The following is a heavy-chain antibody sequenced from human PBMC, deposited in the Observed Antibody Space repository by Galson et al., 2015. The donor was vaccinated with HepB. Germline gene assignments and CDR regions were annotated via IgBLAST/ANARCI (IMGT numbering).Heavy chain of an antibody. D-gene: IGHD1-14*01. J-gene: IGHJ6*02. CDR3: ARSSLTGYYGMDV. V-gene: IGHV1-2*06. Sequence: SVKVSCKASGYTFTGYYMHWVRRAPGQGLEWMGRINPNSGGTNYAQKFQGRVTMTRDTSISTAYMELSRLRSDDTAVYYCARSSLTGYYGMDVWGQGTTVTVS. CDR2: INPNSGGT. CDR1: GYTFTGYY.